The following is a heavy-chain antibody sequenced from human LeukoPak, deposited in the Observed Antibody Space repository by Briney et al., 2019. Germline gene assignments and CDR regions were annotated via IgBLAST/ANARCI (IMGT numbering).Heavy chain of an antibody. V-gene: IGHV1-2*02. CDR2: INPNSGGT. D-gene: IGHD6-13*01. CDR1: GYTFTGYY. J-gene: IGHJ4*02. CDR3: ARDLIAAAGTLDY. Sequence: EASVKVSCKASGYTFTGYYMHRVRQAPGQGLEWMGWINPNSGGTNYAQKFQGRVTMTRDTSISTAYMELSRLRSDDTAVYYCARDLIAAAGTLDYWGQGTLVTVSS.